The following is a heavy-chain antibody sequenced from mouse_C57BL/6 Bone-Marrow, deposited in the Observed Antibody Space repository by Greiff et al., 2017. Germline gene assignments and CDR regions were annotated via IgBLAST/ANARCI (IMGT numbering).Heavy chain of an antibody. Sequence: EVMLVESGGGLVQSGRSLRLSCATSGFTFSDFYMEWVRQAPGKGLEWIAASRNKANDYTTEYSASVKGRFIVSRDTSQSILYLQMNALRAEDTAIYYCARDEEVWGTGTTVTVSS. CDR1: GFTFSDFY. CDR2: SRNKANDYTT. J-gene: IGHJ1*03. CDR3: ARDEEV. V-gene: IGHV7-1*01.